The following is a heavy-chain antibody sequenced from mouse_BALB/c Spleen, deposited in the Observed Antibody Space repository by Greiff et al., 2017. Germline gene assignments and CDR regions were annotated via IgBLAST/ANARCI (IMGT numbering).Heavy chain of an antibody. V-gene: IGHV5-12-2*01. CDR2: ISNGGGST. CDR1: GFTFSSYT. J-gene: IGHJ4*01. CDR3: ASRTGNYAMDY. D-gene: IGHD4-1*01. Sequence: EVKLMESGGGLVQPGGSLKLSCAASGFTFSSYTMSWVRQTPEKRLEWVAYISNGGGSTYYPDTVKGRFTISRDNAKNTLYLQMSSLKSEDTAMYYCASRTGNYAMDYWGQGTSVTVSS.